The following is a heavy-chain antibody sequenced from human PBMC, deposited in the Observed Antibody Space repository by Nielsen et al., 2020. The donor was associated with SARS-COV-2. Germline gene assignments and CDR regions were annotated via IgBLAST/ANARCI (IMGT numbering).Heavy chain of an antibody. CDR1: GFTFSSYW. V-gene: IGHV3-7*03. J-gene: IGHJ6*02. CDR3: ARLEPHFDWTPMDV. CDR2: IKQDGSEK. Sequence: GGSLRLSCAASGFTFSSYWMSWVRQAPGKGLEWVANIKQDGSEKYYVDSVKGRFTISRDNAKNSLYMQMNSLRADDTAVYYCARLEPHFDWTPMDVWGQGTTVTVSS. D-gene: IGHD3-9*01.